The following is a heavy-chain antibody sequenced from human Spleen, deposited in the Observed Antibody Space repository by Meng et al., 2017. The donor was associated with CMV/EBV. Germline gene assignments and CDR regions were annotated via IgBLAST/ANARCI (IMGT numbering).Heavy chain of an antibody. V-gene: IGHV3-23*01. Sequence: GGSLRLSCAASGFTFSTNAMRWVRQAPGKGLEWVSGISGSGGSTFYADSVKGRFTNSTDNSKNTLFLQSNSLTAEDTAVYYCANGDPIAAADYGGQGTLVTVSS. CDR1: GFTFSTNA. CDR3: ANGDPIAAADY. D-gene: IGHD6-13*01. CDR2: ISGSGGST. J-gene: IGHJ4*02.